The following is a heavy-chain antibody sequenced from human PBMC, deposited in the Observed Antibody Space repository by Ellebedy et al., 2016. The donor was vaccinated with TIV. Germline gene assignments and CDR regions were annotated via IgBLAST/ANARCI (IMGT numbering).Heavy chain of an antibody. CDR1: GGSISSGDYY. V-gene: IGHV4-30-4*01. D-gene: IGHD3/OR15-3a*01. CDR2: IYYSGST. J-gene: IGHJ6*02. Sequence: SETLSLXXAVSGGSISSGDYYWSWIRQPPGKGLEWIGYIYYSGSTYYNPSLKSRVTISVDTSKNQFSLKLSSVTAADTAVYYCARVPDWTGCMDVWGQGTTVTVSS. CDR3: ARVPDWTGCMDV.